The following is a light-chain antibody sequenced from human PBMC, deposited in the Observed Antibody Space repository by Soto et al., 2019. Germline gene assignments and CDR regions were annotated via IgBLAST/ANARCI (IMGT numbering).Light chain of an antibody. CDR2: EVS. V-gene: IGLV2-14*01. CDR3: ISFSSSIPLEV. Sequence: QSVLAQPASVSGSPGQSITISCTGTSLDVGGSKSVSWSTQHPGKAHKLLIYEVSYRTSGVSNRLSCSKSGNTASLPISGLQADDEADYSCISFSSSIPLEVCGTGTKVTVL. CDR1: SLDVGGSKS. J-gene: IGLJ1*01.